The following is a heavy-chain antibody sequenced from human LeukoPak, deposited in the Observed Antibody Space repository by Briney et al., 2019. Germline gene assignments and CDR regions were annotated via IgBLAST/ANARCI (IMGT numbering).Heavy chain of an antibody. V-gene: IGHV4-34*01. Sequence: SETLSLTCAVYGGSFSGYYWSWIRQPPGKGLEWIGEINHSGSTNYNPSLKSRVTISVDTSKNQFSLKLSSVTAADTAVYYCAEDSGKSAGIAVSRAPQDYWGQGTLVTVSS. J-gene: IGHJ4*02. D-gene: IGHD6-19*01. CDR1: GGSFSGYY. CDR3: AEDSGKSAGIAVSRAPQDY. CDR2: INHSGST.